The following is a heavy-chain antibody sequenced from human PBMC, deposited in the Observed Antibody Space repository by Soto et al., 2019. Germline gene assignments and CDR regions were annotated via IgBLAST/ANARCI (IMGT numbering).Heavy chain of an antibody. Sequence: QVQLVQSGDEVRKPGSSVKVSCKASGYIFVNYGIAWVRQAPGKGLEWMGWISPYSGNTHYASKVQGRITMTTDTSTSTAYMELGSLTSDDTAVYYCARVEKYVTPTPQDVWGQWTTVTVSS. D-gene: IGHD3-16*02. J-gene: IGHJ6*01. CDR3: ARVEKYVTPTPQDV. CDR2: ISPYSGNT. CDR1: GYIFVNYG. V-gene: IGHV1-18*01.